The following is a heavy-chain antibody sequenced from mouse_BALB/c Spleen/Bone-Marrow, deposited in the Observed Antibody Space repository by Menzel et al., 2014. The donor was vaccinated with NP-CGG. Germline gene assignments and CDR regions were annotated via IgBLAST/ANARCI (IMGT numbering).Heavy chain of an antibody. V-gene: IGHV2-9*02. D-gene: IGHD6-1*01. CDR2: IWAGGST. CDR3: ASNPYFDY. J-gene: IGHJ2*01. Sequence: VNVVESGPGLVAPSQSLSITCTVSGFSLTSYGVHWVRQPPGKGLEWLGVIWAGGSTNYNSALMSRLSISEDNSKSQVFLKMNSLQTDDTAMYYCASNPYFDYWGQGATLTVSS. CDR1: GFSLTSYG.